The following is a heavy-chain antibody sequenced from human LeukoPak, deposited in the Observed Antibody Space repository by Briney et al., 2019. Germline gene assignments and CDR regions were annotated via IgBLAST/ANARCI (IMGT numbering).Heavy chain of an antibody. V-gene: IGHV3-23*01. Sequence: GGSLRLSCTASGFTLSSYEMTWIRQAPGKGLEWVSSIDYSGDTTYYADSVKGRFTISRDNSKSTLFLQLSSLRADDTAVYYCAKDAYIVVVPSYFDYWGQGTLVTVSS. D-gene: IGHD2-2*01. CDR2: IDYSGDTT. CDR1: GFTLSSYE. CDR3: AKDAYIVVVPSYFDY. J-gene: IGHJ4*02.